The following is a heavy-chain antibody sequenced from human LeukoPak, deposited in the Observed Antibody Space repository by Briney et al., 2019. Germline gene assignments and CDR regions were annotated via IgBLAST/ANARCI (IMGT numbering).Heavy chain of an antibody. CDR1: GGSFSGYY. Sequence: SETLSLTCAVYGGSFSGYYWSWIRQPPGKGLEWIGYMYYSGSTNYNPSLKSRVTISVDTSKNQFSLKLTSVTAADTAMYYCARDSGGYLPYFDYWGQGTLVTVSS. J-gene: IGHJ4*02. V-gene: IGHV4-59*01. D-gene: IGHD3-22*01. CDR3: ARDSGGYLPYFDY. CDR2: MYYSGST.